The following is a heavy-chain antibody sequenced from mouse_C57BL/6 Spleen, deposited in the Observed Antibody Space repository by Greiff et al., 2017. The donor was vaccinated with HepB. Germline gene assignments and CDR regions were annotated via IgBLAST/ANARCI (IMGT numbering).Heavy chain of an antibody. D-gene: IGHD1-1*02. CDR1: GFNIKDYY. J-gene: IGHJ1*03. CDR3: TTGSRWYFDV. Sequence: VQLQQSGAELVRPGASVKLSCTASGFNIKDYYMHWVKQRPEQGLEWIGWIDPENGDTEYASKFQGKATITADTSSNTAYLQLSSLTSEDTAVYYCTTGSRWYFDVWGTGTTVTVSS. CDR2: IDPENGDT. V-gene: IGHV14-4*01.